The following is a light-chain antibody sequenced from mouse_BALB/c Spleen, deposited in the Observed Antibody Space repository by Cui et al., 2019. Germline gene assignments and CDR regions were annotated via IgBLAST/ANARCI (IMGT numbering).Light chain of an antibody. CDR1: SSVSY. CDR3: QQWSSNPRT. Sequence: IVLTQSPALMSASPGDKVTMTCSASSSVSYMYWYQQKPRASPKPWIYLTSNLASGVPARFSGSGSGTSYSLTISGMEAEDAATYYCQQWSSNPRTFGGGTKLEIK. V-gene: IGKV4-68*01. CDR2: LTS. J-gene: IGKJ1*01.